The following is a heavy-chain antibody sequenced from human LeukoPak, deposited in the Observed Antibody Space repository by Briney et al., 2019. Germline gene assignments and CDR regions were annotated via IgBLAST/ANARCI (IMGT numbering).Heavy chain of an antibody. D-gene: IGHD1-26*01. CDR2: ISYDGSKK. J-gene: IGHJ6*03. CDR3: ARDPQWELRGYYYYYMDV. V-gene: IGHV3-30-3*01. Sequence: GGSLRLSCAASGFTFSSYAMHWVRRAPGKGLEWVAVISYDGSKKYYADSVKGRFTISRDNSKNTLYLQMSSLRTEDTAVYYCARDPQWELRGYYYYYMDVWGKGTTVTVSS. CDR1: GFTFSSYA.